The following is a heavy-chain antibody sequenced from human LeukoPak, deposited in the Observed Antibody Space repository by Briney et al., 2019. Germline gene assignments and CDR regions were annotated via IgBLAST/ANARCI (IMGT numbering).Heavy chain of an antibody. J-gene: IGHJ4*02. V-gene: IGHV3-23*01. Sequence: PGGSLRLSCAAPGFTFSSYAISSGRQAPGKGLEWVSAISGSGGSTYYADSVKGRFPISRDNSKNTLYLQMNSLRAEDTAVSYCARDVDGIAAAGSSFDYWGQGSLVTVYS. CDR1: GFTFSSYA. CDR2: ISGSGGST. D-gene: IGHD6-13*01. CDR3: ARDVDGIAAAGSSFDY.